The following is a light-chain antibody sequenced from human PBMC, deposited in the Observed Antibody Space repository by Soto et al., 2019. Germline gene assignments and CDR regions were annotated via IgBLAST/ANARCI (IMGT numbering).Light chain of an antibody. J-gene: IGKJ1*01. CDR2: DAS. V-gene: IGKV1-5*01. CDR1: QSISAW. CDR3: QQYNSYSWT. Sequence: DIQMTQSPSTLPASVGDRVTITCRASQSISAWLAWYQQKPGKAPKLLIYDASSLESGVPSRFSASGSGTEFTLTISSLQPDEFATYYCQQYNSYSWTFGQGTKVEI.